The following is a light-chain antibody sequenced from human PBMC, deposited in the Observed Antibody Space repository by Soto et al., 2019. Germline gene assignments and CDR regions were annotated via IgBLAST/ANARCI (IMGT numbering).Light chain of an antibody. J-gene: IGKJ1*01. V-gene: IGKV3-20*01. CDR2: GAS. CDR1: QSVSSSY. CDR3: KQYGSSRT. Sequence: EIVLTQSPGTLSLSPGERATLSCRASQSVSSSYLAWYQQKPGQAPRLLIYGASSRATGIPDRFSGSGSGTDFTLTISRLEPEDFAVYYCKQYGSSRTCGQGNKGDIK.